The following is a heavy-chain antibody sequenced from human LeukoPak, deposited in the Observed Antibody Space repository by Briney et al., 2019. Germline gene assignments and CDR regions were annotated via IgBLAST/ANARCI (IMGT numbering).Heavy chain of an antibody. CDR1: GYTFTSYG. V-gene: IGHV1-18*01. CDR2: ISAFDGNT. CDR3: ARDGYGSGKGFFDY. J-gene: IGHJ4*02. D-gene: IGHD3-10*01. Sequence: ASVKVSCRASGYTFTSYGFTWVREAPGQGPEWMGWISAFDGNTNSAQKFQGRVTMTTDTSSSTAYMELRSLTSDDTAVYYCARDGYGSGKGFFDYWGQGTLVTVSS.